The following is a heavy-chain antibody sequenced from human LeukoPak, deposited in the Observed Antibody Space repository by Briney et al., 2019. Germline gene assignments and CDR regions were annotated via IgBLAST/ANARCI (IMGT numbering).Heavy chain of an antibody. J-gene: IGHJ4*02. Sequence: GGSLRLSCVASGFTFSTYAMSWVRQAPGKGLEWVSTISGSGGSTYYADSVKGRFTISRDNSKKTLYLQMNSLRADDTAVYYCAKSPLRTRILLDYWGQGTLVTVSS. CDR2: ISGSGGST. V-gene: IGHV3-23*01. CDR3: AKSPLRTRILLDY. D-gene: IGHD3-3*01. CDR1: GFTFSTYA.